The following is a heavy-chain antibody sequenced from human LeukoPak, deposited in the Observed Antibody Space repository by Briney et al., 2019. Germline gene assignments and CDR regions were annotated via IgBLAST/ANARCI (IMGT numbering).Heavy chain of an antibody. CDR3: ARDPHTLDY. CDR2: ITGSGSPI. CDR1: GFTFSDSY. Sequence: PGGSLRLSCAASGFTFSDSYMSWIRQAPGKGLEWVSYITGSGSPIYYADSVKGRFTISRDNAKNSLYLQMNSLRDEDTAVYYCARDPHTLDYWGRGTLVTVSS. J-gene: IGHJ4*01. V-gene: IGHV3-11*04.